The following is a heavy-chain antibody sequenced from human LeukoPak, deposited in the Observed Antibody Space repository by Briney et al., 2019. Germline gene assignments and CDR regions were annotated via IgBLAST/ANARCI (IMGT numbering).Heavy chain of an antibody. CDR3: ARGDTAMPNFDY. CDR1: GYTFTSYD. Sequence: ASVKVSCKASGYTFTSYDINWVRQATGQGLEWMGWMNPNSGNTGYAQKFQGRVTMTRDTSISTAYMELSRLRSDDTAVYYCARGDTAMPNFDYWGQGTLVTVSS. D-gene: IGHD5-18*01. CDR2: MNPNSGNT. J-gene: IGHJ4*02. V-gene: IGHV1-8*02.